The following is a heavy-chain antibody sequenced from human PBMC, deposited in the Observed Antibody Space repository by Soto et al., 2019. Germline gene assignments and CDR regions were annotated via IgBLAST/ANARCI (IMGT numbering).Heavy chain of an antibody. CDR2: IYYSGST. J-gene: IGHJ6*03. CDR3: AREDSVVVDARYYYYYMDV. Sequence: TETLSLTCTVSGGSISSYYWSWIRQPPGKGLEWIGYIYYSGSTNYNPSLKSRVTISVDTSKNQFSLKLSSVTAAETAVYYCAREDSVVVDARYYYYYMDVCGKRNTVTVS. D-gene: IGHD2-15*01. V-gene: IGHV4-59*01. CDR1: GGSISSYY.